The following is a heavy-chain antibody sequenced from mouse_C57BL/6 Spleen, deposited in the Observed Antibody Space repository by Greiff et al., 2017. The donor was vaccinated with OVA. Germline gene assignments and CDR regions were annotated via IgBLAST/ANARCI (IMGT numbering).Heavy chain of an antibody. J-gene: IGHJ3*01. Sequence: QVQLQQPGAELVMPGASVKLSCKASGYTFTSYWMHWVKQRPGQGLEWIGEIDPSDSYTNYNQKFKGKSTLTVDKSSSTAYMQLSSLTSEDSAVYYCARSYDGYHEVAWFAYWGQGTLVTVSA. CDR2: IDPSDSYT. V-gene: IGHV1-69*01. D-gene: IGHD2-3*01. CDR3: ARSYDGYHEVAWFAY. CDR1: GYTFTSYW.